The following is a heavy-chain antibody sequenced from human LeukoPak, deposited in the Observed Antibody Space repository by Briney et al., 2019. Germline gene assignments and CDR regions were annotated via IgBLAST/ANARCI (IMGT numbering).Heavy chain of an antibody. CDR3: ARPRFIPYYYGMDV. D-gene: IGHD3-10*01. Sequence: ASVKVSCKASGYTFTSYDINWVRQATGQGLEWMGWMNPNSGNTGYAQKFQGRVTMTRNTSISTAYMELSSLRSEDTAVYYCARPRFIPYYYGMDVWGQGTLVTVSS. CDR1: GYTFTSYD. J-gene: IGHJ6*02. CDR2: MNPNSGNT. V-gene: IGHV1-8*01.